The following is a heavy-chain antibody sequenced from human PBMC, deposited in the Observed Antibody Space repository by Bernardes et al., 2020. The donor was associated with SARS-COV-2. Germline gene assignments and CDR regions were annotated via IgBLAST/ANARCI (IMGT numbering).Heavy chain of an antibody. V-gene: IGHV3-74*01. CDR1: GFTFSSYW. Sequence: GGSLRLSCAASGFTFSSYWMHWVRQAPGKGLVWVSRINSDGSSTSYADSVKGRFTISRDNAKNTLYLQMNSLRAEDTAVYYCARDPAMVPYYYYGMDVWGQGTTVTVSS. J-gene: IGHJ6*02. CDR2: INSDGSST. CDR3: ARDPAMVPYYYYGMDV. D-gene: IGHD5-18*01.